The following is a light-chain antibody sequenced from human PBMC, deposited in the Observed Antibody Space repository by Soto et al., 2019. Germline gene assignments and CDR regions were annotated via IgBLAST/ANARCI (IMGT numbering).Light chain of an antibody. CDR2: TAS. CDR3: QRYNNYSGT. J-gene: IGKJ1*01. CDR1: QNVNSW. V-gene: IGKV1-5*03. Sequence: DIQMTQSPSTLSASVGDRVTITCRASQNVNSWLAWYQQKPGKAPKLLIYTASNLENGVPSRFNGHGSGTGFTLTISGLQPDDFAAYYCQRYNNYSGTFGQGTKAEIK.